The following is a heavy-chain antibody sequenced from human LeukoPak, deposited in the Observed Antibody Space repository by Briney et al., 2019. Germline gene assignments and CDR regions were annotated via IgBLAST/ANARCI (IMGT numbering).Heavy chain of an antibody. CDR2: ISGSGGST. D-gene: IGHD3-22*01. V-gene: IGHV3-23*01. J-gene: IGHJ4*02. Sequence: GGSLRLPCAASGFTFSSYAMSWVSQAPGKGLEWVSAISGSGGSTYYADSVKGRFTISRDNSKNTLYLQMNSLRAEDTAVYYCAKRGPYYDSSGYYRGYFDYWGQGTLVTVSS. CDR1: GFTFSSYA. CDR3: AKRGPYYDSSGYYRGYFDY.